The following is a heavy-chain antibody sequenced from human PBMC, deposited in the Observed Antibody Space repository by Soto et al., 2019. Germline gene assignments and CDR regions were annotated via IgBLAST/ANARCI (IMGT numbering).Heavy chain of an antibody. CDR3: ARDRAGYYSHFVY. CDR1: RGTFTSYA. V-gene: IGHV1-69*13. CDR2: IMPFFGSG. J-gene: IGHJ4*02. Sequence: GASVKVSCKALRGTFTSYAFSWVRQAPGQGLEWMGGIMPFFGSGNYAQKFQGRINITADESTSSVYLELTSLRSEDTAVYYCARDRAGYYSHFVYWGQGTLVTVSS. D-gene: IGHD3-22*01.